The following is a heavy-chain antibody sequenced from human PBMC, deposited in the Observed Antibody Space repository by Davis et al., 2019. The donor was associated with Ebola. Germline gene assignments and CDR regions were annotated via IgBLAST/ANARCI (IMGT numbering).Heavy chain of an antibody. CDR2: ISAYNDNT. CDR1: GYTFTRYG. J-gene: IGHJ5*02. CDR3: AIGVTMFRGVNWFDP. Sequence: ASVKVSCKASGYTFTRYGISWVRQAPGQGLEWMGWISAYNDNTNYAQKLQGRVTMTTDTSTSTAYMELRSLRSDDTAVYYCAIGVTMFRGVNWFDPWGQGTLVTVSS. D-gene: IGHD3-10*01. V-gene: IGHV1-18*01.